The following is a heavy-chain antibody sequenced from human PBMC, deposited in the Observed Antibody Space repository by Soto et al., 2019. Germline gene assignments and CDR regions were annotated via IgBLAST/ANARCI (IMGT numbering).Heavy chain of an antibody. CDR3: AREGSYVDWFDP. Sequence: QVQLQQWGAGLLKPSETLSLTCAVYGGSFSGYYWSWIRQPPGKGLEWIGEINHSGSTNYNPSLKSRVTISVDTSKNQFSLKLSSVTAADTAVYYCAREGSYVDWFDPWGQGTLVTVSS. J-gene: IGHJ5*02. CDR2: INHSGST. D-gene: IGHD5-18*01. V-gene: IGHV4-34*01. CDR1: GGSFSGYY.